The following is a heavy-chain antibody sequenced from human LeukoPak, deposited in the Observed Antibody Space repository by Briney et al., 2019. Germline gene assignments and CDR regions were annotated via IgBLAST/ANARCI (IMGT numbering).Heavy chain of an antibody. CDR2: IYHSGST. D-gene: IGHD6-13*01. CDR1: GGSGGSISSGGYY. J-gene: IGHJ3*02. CDR3: ARDRGSEQQLVRPDAFDI. Sequence: SETLSLTCAVSGGSGGSISSGGYYWSWIRQPPGKGLEWIGYIYHSGSTYYNPSLKSRVTISVDRSKNQFSLKLSSVTAADTAVYYCARDRGSEQQLVRPDAFDIWGQGTMVTVSS. V-gene: IGHV4-30-2*01.